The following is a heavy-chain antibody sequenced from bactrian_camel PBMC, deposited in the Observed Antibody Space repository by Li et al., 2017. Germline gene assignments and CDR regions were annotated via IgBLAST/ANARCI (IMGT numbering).Heavy chain of an antibody. V-gene: IGHV3S1*01. D-gene: IGHD1*01. CDR1: EYKATAYC. CDR2: IGTIGVS. Sequence: QVQLVESGGGSVQPGGSLRLSCSIAEYKATAYCLAWFRQAPDKAREGVAGIGTIGVSEYAESVKDRFTISRDAAKTTLYLQMNNLKPEDTAMYYCAASTWYSGGTVCPRIRNAYRYWGQGTQVTVS. CDR3: AASTWYSGGTVCPRIRNAYRY. J-gene: IGHJ4*01.